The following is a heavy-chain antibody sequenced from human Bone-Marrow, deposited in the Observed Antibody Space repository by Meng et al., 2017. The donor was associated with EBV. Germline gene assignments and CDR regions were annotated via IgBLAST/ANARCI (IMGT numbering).Heavy chain of an antibody. CDR3: ARESGRGYTPDY. Sequence: VRGGRLRPGVKRPSVSVKVPCKASGGAFRRSAISWVRQAPGQGLEWMGGLLAILGAPNYAETFQDRVTITADESTSTAYMELSSLRPDDTAVYYCARESGRGYTPDYWGQGTLVTVSS. J-gene: IGHJ4*02. CDR1: GGAFRRSA. CDR2: LLAILGAP. V-gene: IGHV1-69*01. D-gene: IGHD3-10*01.